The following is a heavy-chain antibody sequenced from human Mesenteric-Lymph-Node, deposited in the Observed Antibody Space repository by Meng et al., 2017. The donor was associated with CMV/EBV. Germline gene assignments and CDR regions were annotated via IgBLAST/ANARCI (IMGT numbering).Heavy chain of an antibody. D-gene: IGHD5-18*01. CDR1: GYTFTSSS. Sequence: SGYTFTSSSLHWVRQAPGQGLESMGIINPSGGSTSYAQKFQGRVTMTRDTSTSTVYMELSSLRSEDTAVYYCARGPYSYGPPGWFDPWGQGTLVTVSS. J-gene: IGHJ5*02. V-gene: IGHV1-46*01. CDR2: INPSGGST. CDR3: ARGPYSYGPPGWFDP.